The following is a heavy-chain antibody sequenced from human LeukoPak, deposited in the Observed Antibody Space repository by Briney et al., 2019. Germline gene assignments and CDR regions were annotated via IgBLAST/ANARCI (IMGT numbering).Heavy chain of an antibody. CDR1: GFTFSSYS. CDR2: ISTSSSYI. CDR3: AKHPSTVFLPIDY. Sequence: GGSLRLSCAASGFTFSSYSMHWVRQAPGKGLEWVSCISTSSSYIYYADSVKGRFTISRDNAKNSLYLQMNSLRAEDTAVYYCAKHPSTVFLPIDYWGQGTLVTVSS. V-gene: IGHV3-21*01. D-gene: IGHD3-3*02. J-gene: IGHJ4*02.